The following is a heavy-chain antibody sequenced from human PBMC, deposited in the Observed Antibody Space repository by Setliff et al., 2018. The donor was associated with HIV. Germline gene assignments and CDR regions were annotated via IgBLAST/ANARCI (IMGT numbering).Heavy chain of an antibody. CDR2: IIPLFGTA. V-gene: IGHV1-69*13. Sequence: ASVKVSCKASGGTFSTQTFNWVRQAPGQGLEWMGGIIPLFGTAKYIQKFQGRVTITADGSTSTAYMELSSLISEDTALYYCAKGPPLVSSLPDFWGQGTLVTVSS. CDR1: GGTFSTQT. D-gene: IGHD3-9*01. J-gene: IGHJ4*02. CDR3: AKGPPLVSSLPDF.